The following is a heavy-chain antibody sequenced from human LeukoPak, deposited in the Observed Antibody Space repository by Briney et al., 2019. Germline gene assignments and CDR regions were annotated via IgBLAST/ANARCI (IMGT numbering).Heavy chain of an antibody. D-gene: IGHD3-10*01. CDR3: ARRVLLWFGEDLSGPTYYFDY. V-gene: IGHV4-39*01. CDR2: IYYSGST. Sequence: KPSETLSLTCTVSGGSISSSSYYWGWIRQPPGKGLEWIGSIYYSGSTYYTPSLKSRVTISVDTSKNQFSLKLSSVTAADTAVYYCARRVLLWFGEDLSGPTYYFDYWGQGTLVTVSS. J-gene: IGHJ4*02. CDR1: GGSISSSSYY.